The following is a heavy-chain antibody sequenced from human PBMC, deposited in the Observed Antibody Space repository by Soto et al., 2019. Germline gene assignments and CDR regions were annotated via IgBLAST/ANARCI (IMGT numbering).Heavy chain of an antibody. CDR3: ARRRDGYNFVLYGMDV. V-gene: IGHV1-58*01. CDR1: GFTFTSSA. D-gene: IGHD5-12*01. J-gene: IGHJ6*02. CDR2: IVVGSGNT. Sequence: SVKVSCKASGFTFTSSAVQWVRQARGQRLEWIGWIVVGSGNTNYAQKFQERVTITADESTSTAYMELSSLRSEDTAVYYCARRRDGYNFVLYGMDVWGQGTTVTVSS.